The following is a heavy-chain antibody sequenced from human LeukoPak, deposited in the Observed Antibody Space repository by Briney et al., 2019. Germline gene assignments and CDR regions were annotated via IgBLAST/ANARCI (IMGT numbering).Heavy chain of an antibody. D-gene: IGHD2-2*01. CDR3: ARDRRYCSSTSCPPLYWYFDL. J-gene: IGHJ2*01. CDR2: IYYSGST. V-gene: IGHV4-59*11. CDR1: GGSISSHY. Sequence: SETLSLTCTVSGGSISSHYWRWIRQPPGKGLDWIGYIYYSGSTNYNPSLKSRVTISVDTSKNQFSLKLSSVTAADTAVYYCARDRRYCSSTSCPPLYWYFDLWGRGTLVTVSS.